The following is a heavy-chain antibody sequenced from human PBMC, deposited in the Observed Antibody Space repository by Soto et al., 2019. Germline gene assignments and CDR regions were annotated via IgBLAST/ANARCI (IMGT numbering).Heavy chain of an antibody. J-gene: IGHJ4*02. V-gene: IGHV3-23*01. Sequence: EVQLLESGGGLAQPGGSLRLSCAASGFMFSSSAMSWFRQAPGKGLEWLSSIAGSGAGTYSADSVKGRCTISRDKSKNTLNLQMDSLRAEETAVYYCVKHIDHHLIDSSFESWGQGTQVTVSS. D-gene: IGHD3-22*01. CDR1: GFMFSSSA. CDR3: VKHIDHHLIDSSFES. CDR2: IAGSGAGT.